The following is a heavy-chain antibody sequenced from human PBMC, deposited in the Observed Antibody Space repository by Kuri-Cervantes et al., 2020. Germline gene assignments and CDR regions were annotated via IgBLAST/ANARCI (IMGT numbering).Heavy chain of an antibody. Sequence: GESLKISCAASGFTVSSYYMSWVRQAPGKGLEWVSLIYSGGSTYYADSVKGRFTISRDNSKNTLYLQMNSLRAEDTAVYYCAREGRLLSYPYNWFDPWGQGTLVTVSS. J-gene: IGHJ5*02. V-gene: IGHV3-53*01. D-gene: IGHD2-2*01. CDR1: GFTVSSYY. CDR3: AREGRLLSYPYNWFDP. CDR2: IYSGGST.